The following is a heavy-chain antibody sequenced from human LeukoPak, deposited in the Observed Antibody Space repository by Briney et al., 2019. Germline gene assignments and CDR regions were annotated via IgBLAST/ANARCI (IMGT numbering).Heavy chain of an antibody. CDR1: GFTFSGSA. Sequence: PGGSLRLSCAASGFTFSGSAMHWVRKASGKGLEWVGRIRSKANSYATAYAASVKGRFTISRDDSKNPAYLQMNSLKTEDTAVYYCTSQRDGYNYDGGYWGQGTLVTVSS. D-gene: IGHD5-24*01. CDR3: TSQRDGYNYDGGY. J-gene: IGHJ4*02. V-gene: IGHV3-73*01. CDR2: IRSKANSYAT.